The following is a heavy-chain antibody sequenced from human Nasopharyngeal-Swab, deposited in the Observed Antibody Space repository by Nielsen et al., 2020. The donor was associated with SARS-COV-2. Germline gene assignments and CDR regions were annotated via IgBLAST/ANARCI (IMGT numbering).Heavy chain of an antibody. CDR3: ARAMATVGAVYYYGMDV. V-gene: IGHV1-69*10. D-gene: IGHD4-23*01. Sequence: SVKVSCKASGGTFSSYAISWVRQAPGQGLEWVGGIIPILGIANYAQKFQGRVTITADKSTSTAYMELSSLRSEDTAVYYCARAMATVGAVYYYGMDVWGQGTTVTVSS. J-gene: IGHJ6*02. CDR2: IIPILGIA. CDR1: GGTFSSYA.